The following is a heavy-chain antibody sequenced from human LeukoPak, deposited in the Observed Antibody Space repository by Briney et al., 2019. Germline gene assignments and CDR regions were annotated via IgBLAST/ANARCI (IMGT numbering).Heavy chain of an antibody. CDR2: ISERSSYI. J-gene: IGHJ3*02. CDR1: GFTFSSYS. V-gene: IGHV3-21*01. CDR3: ARSTRRQNDAFDI. Sequence: GGSLRLSCAASGFTFSSYSVNWVRQAPGKGLEWVSSISERSSYIYYADSMKGRSTISRDNAKNSLYLQMNSLRAEDTAVYYCARSTRRQNDAFDIWGQGTVVTVSS.